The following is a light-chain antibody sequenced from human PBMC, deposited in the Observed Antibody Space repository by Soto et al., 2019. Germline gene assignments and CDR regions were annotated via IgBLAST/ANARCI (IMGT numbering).Light chain of an antibody. CDR3: QQSYSTPIA. J-gene: IGKJ5*01. CDR1: QTISSH. CDR2: NAS. V-gene: IGKV1-39*01. Sequence: DIVRTHSPSSLSSSVGSGVTIPCRASQTISSHLNWYQQKQGKAPNLLMYNASNLQSGVPSRFSGSGSGTDFTLTISSLQPEDFATYYCQQSYSTPIAFGQGTRLEIK.